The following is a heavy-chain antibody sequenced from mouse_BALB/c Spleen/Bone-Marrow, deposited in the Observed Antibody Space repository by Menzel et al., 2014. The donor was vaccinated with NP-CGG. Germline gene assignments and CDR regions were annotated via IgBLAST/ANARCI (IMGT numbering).Heavy chain of an antibody. CDR1: GYTFTSYW. CDR2: IYPGSGRT. Sequence: LQQSGSELVRPGASVKLSCKASGYTFTSYWMHWVKQRPGQGLEWIGNIYPGSGRTNYDEKLKSKATLTVDTSSSTAYMQLSSLTSEDSAVYFCTITTTASYAMDYWGQGTSVTVSS. CDR3: TITTTASYAMDY. V-gene: IGHV1S22*01. J-gene: IGHJ4*01. D-gene: IGHD1-1*01.